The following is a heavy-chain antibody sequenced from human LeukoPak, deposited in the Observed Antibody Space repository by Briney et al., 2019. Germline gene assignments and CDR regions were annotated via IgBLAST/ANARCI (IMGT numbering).Heavy chain of an antibody. D-gene: IGHD2-2*01. CDR3: ARGVVVPAVRYFDY. CDR2: INHSGST. CDR1: GQSFSGYY. J-gene: IGHJ4*02. Sequence: SETLSLTCAVYGQSFSGYYWSWIRQPPGKGLEWIGEINHSGSTNYNPSLKSRVTISVDTSKNQFSLKLSSVTAADTAVYYCARGVVVPAVRYFDYWGQGTLVTVSS. V-gene: IGHV4-34*01.